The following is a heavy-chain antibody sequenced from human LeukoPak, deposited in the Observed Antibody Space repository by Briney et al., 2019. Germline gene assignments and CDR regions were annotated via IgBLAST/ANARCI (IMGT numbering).Heavy chain of an antibody. CDR3: TTRTWADGFDI. V-gene: IGHV3-15*01. J-gene: IGHJ3*02. CDR2: IKSKADGGTA. D-gene: IGHD2-2*01. CDR1: GFTFRNAW. Sequence: PGGSLRLSCAASGFTFRNAWMNWVRQAPGKGLEWLGRIKSKADGGTADYAAPVKGRITISRDDSKNTLYLQINSLRTDDTALHYCTTRTWADGFDIWGQGTMLTVSS.